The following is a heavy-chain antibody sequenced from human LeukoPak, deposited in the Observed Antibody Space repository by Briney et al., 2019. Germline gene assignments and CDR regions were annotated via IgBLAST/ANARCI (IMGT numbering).Heavy chain of an antibody. CDR1: GGSISSYY. V-gene: IGHV4-59*01. D-gene: IGHD4-17*01. Sequence: SETLSLTCTVSGGSISSYYWSWIRQPPGKGLEWIGYNSYSGSANYNPSLKSRVTILLDTSKNQFSLKLSSVTAADTAIYSCARRVSGDYGHWFDPWGQGTLVTVSS. CDR3: ARRVSGDYGHWFDP. CDR2: NSYSGSA. J-gene: IGHJ5*02.